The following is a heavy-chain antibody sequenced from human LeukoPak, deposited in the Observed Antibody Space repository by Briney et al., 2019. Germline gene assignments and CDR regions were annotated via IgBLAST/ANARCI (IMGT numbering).Heavy chain of an antibody. CDR1: GFTFSSYS. V-gene: IGHV3-21*01. Sequence: GGSLRLSCAASGFTFSSYSMNWVRQAPGKGLEWVSSISSSSSYIYYADSVKGRFTISRDNAKNSLYLQMNSLRAEDTAVCYCARDRLVKFDYWGQGTLVTVSS. D-gene: IGHD6-19*01. CDR2: ISSSSSYI. CDR3: ARDRLVKFDY. J-gene: IGHJ4*02.